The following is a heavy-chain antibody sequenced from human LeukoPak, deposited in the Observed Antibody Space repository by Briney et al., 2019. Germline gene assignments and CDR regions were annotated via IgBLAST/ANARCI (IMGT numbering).Heavy chain of an antibody. CDR3: ARSHYDFWSGYSY. CDR1: GGSFSGYY. V-gene: IGHV4-34*01. Sequence: SETLSLTCAVYGGSFSGYYWSWIRQPPGKGLEWIGEINHSGSTNYNPSLKSRVTISVDTSKNQFSLKLSSVTAADTAVYYCARSHYDFWSGYSYWGQGTLVTVSS. CDR2: INHSGST. J-gene: IGHJ4*02. D-gene: IGHD3-3*01.